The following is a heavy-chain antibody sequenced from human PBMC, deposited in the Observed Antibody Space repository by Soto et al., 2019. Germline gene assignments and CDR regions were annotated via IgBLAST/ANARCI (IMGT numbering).Heavy chain of an antibody. Sequence: NPSETLSLTCTVSGGSISSYYWSWIRQPPGKGLEWIGYIYYSGSTNYNPSLKSRVTISVDTSKNQFSLKLSSVTAAGTAVYYCARARHYYDSSGYYANWFDPWGQGTLVTVSS. D-gene: IGHD3-22*01. J-gene: IGHJ5*02. CDR1: GGSISSYY. V-gene: IGHV4-59*01. CDR3: ARARHYYDSSGYYANWFDP. CDR2: IYYSGST.